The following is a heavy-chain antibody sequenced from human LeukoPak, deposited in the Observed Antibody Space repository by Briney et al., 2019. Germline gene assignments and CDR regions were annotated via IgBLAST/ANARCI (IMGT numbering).Heavy chain of an antibody. CDR2: ISASGGST. J-gene: IGHJ4*02. CDR3: ARDPLWFGELLLDY. V-gene: IGHV3-66*02. CDR1: GFTVSSNY. Sequence: GGSLRLSCAASGFTVSSNYMSWVRQAPGKGLEWVSSISASGGSTYYADSVKGRFTISRDNSKNTLYLQMNSLRAEDTAVYYCARDPLWFGELLLDYWGQGTLVTVSS. D-gene: IGHD3-10*01.